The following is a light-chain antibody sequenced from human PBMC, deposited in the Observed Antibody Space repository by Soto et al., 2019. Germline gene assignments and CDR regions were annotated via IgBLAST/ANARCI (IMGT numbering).Light chain of an antibody. J-gene: IGKJ1*01. CDR2: KAS. CDR3: QQYNSYWT. CDR1: QSISSW. Sequence: DIPMTQSPSTLSASVGDRVTITFRASQSISSWLAWYQQTPGKAPKLLIYKASSLDSGVPSRFSGSGSGTEFTLTISSLQPDDFATYYCQQYNSYWTFGQGTKV. V-gene: IGKV1-5*03.